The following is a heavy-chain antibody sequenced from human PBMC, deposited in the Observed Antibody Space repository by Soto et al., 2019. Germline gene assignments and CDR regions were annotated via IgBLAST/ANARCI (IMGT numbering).Heavy chain of an antibody. CDR3: AKERSSGWSLDY. CDR1: GFTFSTYA. J-gene: IGHJ4*02. Sequence: GGSLRLSCADSGFTFSTYAMNWVRQAPGKGLEWVSGISGSGDSTYYADSVKGRFTVSRDNSKNTLYLQMNSLRAEDTAVFYCAKERSSGWSLDYWGQGTLVTVSS. D-gene: IGHD6-19*01. V-gene: IGHV3-23*01. CDR2: ISGSGDST.